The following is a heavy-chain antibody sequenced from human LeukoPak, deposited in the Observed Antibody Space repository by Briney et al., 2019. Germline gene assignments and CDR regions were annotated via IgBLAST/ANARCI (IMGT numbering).Heavy chain of an antibody. Sequence: GESLRISCKGSEYSFTSNWITWVRQMPGKGLEWMGRIDPSDSYINYSPSFQGHVTISADKSISTAYLQWSSLKASDTAMYYCARGKDYGSGSQNWFDPWGQGTLVTVSS. CDR1: EYSFTSNW. CDR2: IDPSDSYI. J-gene: IGHJ5*02. V-gene: IGHV5-10-1*01. D-gene: IGHD3-10*01. CDR3: ARGKDYGSGSQNWFDP.